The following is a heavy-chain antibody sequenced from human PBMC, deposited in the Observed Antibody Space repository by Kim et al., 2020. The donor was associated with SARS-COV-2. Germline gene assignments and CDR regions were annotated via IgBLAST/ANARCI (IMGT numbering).Heavy chain of an antibody. CDR1: GFTFSSYA. Sequence: GGSLRLSCAASGFTFSSYAMSWVRQAPGKGLEWVSAISGSGGSTYYADSVKGRFTISRDNSKNTLYLQMNSLRAEDTAVYYCAKGSARYYYYGMDVWGQGTTVTVSS. J-gene: IGHJ6*02. D-gene: IGHD6-6*01. V-gene: IGHV3-23*01. CDR3: AKGSARYYYYGMDV. CDR2: ISGSGGST.